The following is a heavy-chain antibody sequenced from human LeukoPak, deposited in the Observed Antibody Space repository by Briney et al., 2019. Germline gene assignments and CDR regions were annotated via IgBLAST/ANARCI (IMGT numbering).Heavy chain of an antibody. J-gene: IGHJ4*02. CDR2: SSPTGDIT. Sequence: PSETLSLTCAVYGGSFSGNYWTLIRQTPGRGLEWIGESSPTGDITGYNPSLKGRATISVDSSKKQFSLKLTAVTAADTGVYYCARVPDFIARPCDSWGPGTLVPVSS. V-gene: IGHV4-34*01. CDR3: ARVPDFIARPCDS. D-gene: IGHD2-21*01. CDR1: GGSFSGNY.